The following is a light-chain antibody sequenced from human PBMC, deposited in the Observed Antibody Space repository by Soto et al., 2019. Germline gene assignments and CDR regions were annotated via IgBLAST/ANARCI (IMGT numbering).Light chain of an antibody. CDR3: QQRSNWPLT. J-gene: IGKJ4*01. CDR1: QSVSSY. Sequence: DIVLTQPPATLSLSPGERATLSCRASQSVSSYLAWYQQKPGQAPRLLIYDASNRATGIPARFSGSGSGTDFTLTISSLEPEDFAVYYCQQRSNWPLTFGGGTKVDIK. V-gene: IGKV3-11*01. CDR2: DAS.